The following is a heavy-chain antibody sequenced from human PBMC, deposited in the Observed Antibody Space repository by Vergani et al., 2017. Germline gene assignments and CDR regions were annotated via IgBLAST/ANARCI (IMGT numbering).Heavy chain of an antibody. V-gene: IGHV1-46*03. D-gene: IGHD3-9*01. CDR1: GYTFSNYY. Sequence: QVQVVQSGAEVKKSGASVKVSCKTSGYTFSNYYMHWVRQAPGQGLEWMGIFNPSGGHTNYAQKFQGRVTMTRDTSTSTVYMGLSSLRSEDTAIYYCARGDYGILTGYRYWGQGTLITVSA. CDR2: FNPSGGHT. J-gene: IGHJ4*02. CDR3: ARGDYGILTGYRY.